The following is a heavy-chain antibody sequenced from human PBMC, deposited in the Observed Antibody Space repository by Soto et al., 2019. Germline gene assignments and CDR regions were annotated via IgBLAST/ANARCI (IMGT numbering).Heavy chain of an antibody. CDR1: GYTFTSYG. D-gene: IGHD3-10*01. J-gene: IGHJ4*02. Sequence: GASVKVSCKASGYTFTSYGISWVRQAPGQGLEWMGWISAYNGNTNYAQKLKSRVTISINTSTKQFSLKLTSVSAADTAVYYCARSFMVPVDYFDSWGQGTLVTVSS. V-gene: IGHV1-18*01. CDR2: ISAYNGNT. CDR3: ARSFMVPVDYFDS.